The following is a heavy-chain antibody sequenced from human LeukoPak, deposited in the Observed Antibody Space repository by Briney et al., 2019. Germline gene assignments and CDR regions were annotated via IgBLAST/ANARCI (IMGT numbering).Heavy chain of an antibody. CDR3: ARGGGSSSWFSPKYYFDY. V-gene: IGHV3-66*01. Sequence: PGGSLRLSCAASGFTVSSNYMSWVRQAPGKGLEWVSVIYSGGSTYYADSVKGRFTISRDNSKNTLYLQMNSLRAEDTAVYHCARGGGSSSWFSPKYYFDYWGQGTLVTVSS. CDR2: IYSGGST. CDR1: GFTVSSNY. J-gene: IGHJ4*02. D-gene: IGHD6-13*01.